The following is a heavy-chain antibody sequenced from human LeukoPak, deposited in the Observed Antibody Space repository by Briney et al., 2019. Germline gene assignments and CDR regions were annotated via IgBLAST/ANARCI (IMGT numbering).Heavy chain of an antibody. CDR3: ARDRGGWLQLEGNYYYYGMDV. D-gene: IGHD5-24*01. V-gene: IGHV1-69*13. J-gene: IGHJ6*02. CDR1: GGTFSSYA. Sequence: ASVKVSCKASGGTFSSYAISWVRQAPGQGLEWMGGIIPIFGTANYAQKFQGRVTITADESTSTAYMELSSLRSEDTAVYYCARDRGGWLQLEGNYYYYGMDVWGQGTTVTVSS. CDR2: IIPIFGTA.